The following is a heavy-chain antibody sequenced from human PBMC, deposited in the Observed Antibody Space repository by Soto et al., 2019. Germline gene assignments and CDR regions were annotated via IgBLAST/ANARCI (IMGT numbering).Heavy chain of an antibody. CDR1: GYTFTSYG. CDR3: ARDADYDFWSGNNWFDP. Sequence: ASVKVSCKASGYTFTSYGISWVRQAPGQGLEWMGWISAYNGNTNYAQKLQGRVTMTTDTSTSTAYMELRSLRSDDTAVYYCARDADYDFWSGNNWFDPWGQGTLVTVSS. CDR2: ISAYNGNT. V-gene: IGHV1-18*01. J-gene: IGHJ5*02. D-gene: IGHD3-3*01.